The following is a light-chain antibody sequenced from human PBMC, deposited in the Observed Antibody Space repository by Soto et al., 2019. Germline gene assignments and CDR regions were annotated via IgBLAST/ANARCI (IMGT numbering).Light chain of an antibody. V-gene: IGKV1-39*01. Sequence: DIKMTQSPSSLSAYVGGRVTINSRASQSISSYLNWYQQKPGKAPKLMIYAASSLQSGVPSRFSGSGSGTDCTLTISSLQPEDVATYYCQQSYSTPRTFGQGTRLEIK. CDR1: QSISSY. CDR3: QQSYSTPRT. CDR2: AAS. J-gene: IGKJ5*01.